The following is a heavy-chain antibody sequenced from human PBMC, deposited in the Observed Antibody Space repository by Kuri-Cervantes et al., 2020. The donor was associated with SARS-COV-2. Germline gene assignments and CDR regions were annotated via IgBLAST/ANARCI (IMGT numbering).Heavy chain of an antibody. V-gene: IGHV1-24*01. CDR1: GYTLRKLS. CDR2: FDPGDAER. Sequence: ASVKVSCKVFGYTLRKLSMHWVRQAPGQGLEWVGGFDPGDAERLYAQKFQGRVTLSADLSSNIAYMEVTSLRSDDTAIYYCATGRLRFDSWGQGTLVTVSS. J-gene: IGHJ5*01. CDR3: ATGRLRFDS.